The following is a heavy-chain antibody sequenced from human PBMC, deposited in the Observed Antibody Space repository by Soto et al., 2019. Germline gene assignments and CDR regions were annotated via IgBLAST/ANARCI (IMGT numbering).Heavy chain of an antibody. CDR1: GFTFSNYA. D-gene: IGHD6-19*01. Sequence: EVQLLESGGGLVQPGGSLRLSCAAPGFTFSNYAMNWVRQAPGKGLEWVSVISGSGGSTYYADSVKGRFTISRDNSKSPLYLQMSSLRGEDTAVYYCARRSSGWYFDYWGQGTVVTVSS. J-gene: IGHJ4*02. CDR3: ARRSSGWYFDY. V-gene: IGHV3-23*01. CDR2: ISGSGGST.